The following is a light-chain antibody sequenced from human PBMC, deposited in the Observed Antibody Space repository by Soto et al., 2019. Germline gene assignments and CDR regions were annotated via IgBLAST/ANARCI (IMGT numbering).Light chain of an antibody. CDR1: SSDVGGYNF. V-gene: IGLV2-14*03. CDR2: DVS. J-gene: IGLJ1*01. CDR3: NSYSSSATYV. Sequence: QSALTQPASVSGSPGQASTISCTGTSSDVGGYNFVSWYQQYPGRAPKLMIYDVSNRPSGVSNRFYGSKSGNTASLTISGLQAEDEADYYCNSYSSSATYVFGTGTKLTVL.